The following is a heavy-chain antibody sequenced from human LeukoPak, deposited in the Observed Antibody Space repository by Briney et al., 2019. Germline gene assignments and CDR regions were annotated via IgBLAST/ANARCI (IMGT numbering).Heavy chain of an antibody. J-gene: IGHJ5*02. CDR3: AREPLQRGFDP. V-gene: IGHV1-2*02. Sequence: ASVKVSCKASGYTFTGYYMHWVRQAPGQGLEWMGWINPNSGGTNYAQTFQGRVTMTRDTSISTAYMELSRLRSDDTAVYYCAREPLQRGFDPWGQGTLVTVSS. CDR2: INPNSGGT. CDR1: GYTFTGYY.